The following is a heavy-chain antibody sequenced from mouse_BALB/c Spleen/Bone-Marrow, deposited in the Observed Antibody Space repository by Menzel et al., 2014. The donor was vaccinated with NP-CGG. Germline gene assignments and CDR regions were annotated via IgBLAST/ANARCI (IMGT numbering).Heavy chain of an antibody. CDR1: GFTFSSYG. CDR3: ARPYGNWYFDV. D-gene: IGHD2-1*01. Sequence: EVNVVESGGGLVQPGGSLKLSCAASGFTFSSYGMSWVRQTPDKRLELVATINSNGGSTYYPDSVKGRFTISRDNAKNTLYLRMSSLKSEDTAMYYCARPYGNWYFDVWGAGTTVTVSS. J-gene: IGHJ1*01. V-gene: IGHV5-6-3*01. CDR2: INSNGGST.